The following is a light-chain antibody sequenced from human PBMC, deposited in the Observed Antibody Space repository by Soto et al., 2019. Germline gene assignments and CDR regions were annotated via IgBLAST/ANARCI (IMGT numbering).Light chain of an antibody. CDR2: WAS. CDR3: QQYYNVPRT. CDR1: QSVLSSSNNKNY. J-gene: IGKJ1*01. V-gene: IGKV4-1*01. Sequence: DIVMTQSPDSLAVSLGERATINCKSSQSVLSSSNNKNYLAWYQQKPRQPPKLLIYWASTRESGVPDRFSGSGSGTDFTLSIASLQAEDVAVYYCQQYYNVPRTFGQGTKGEIK.